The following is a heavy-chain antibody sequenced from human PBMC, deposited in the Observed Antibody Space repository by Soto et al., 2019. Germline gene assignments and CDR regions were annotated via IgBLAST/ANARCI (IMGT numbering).Heavy chain of an antibody. D-gene: IGHD3-10*01. J-gene: IGHJ3*02. CDR2: MNPNSGNT. Sequence: QVQLVQSGAEVKKPGASVKVSRKTSGYTFTSYDINWVRQATGQGLEWMGWMNPNSGNTAYAQKFQDRVTMTRNTSISTAYMARRSMSVEDTAVYYCARESSRGAFDMWGPGTMVTVSS. CDR3: ARESSRGAFDM. V-gene: IGHV1-8*01. CDR1: GYTFTSYD.